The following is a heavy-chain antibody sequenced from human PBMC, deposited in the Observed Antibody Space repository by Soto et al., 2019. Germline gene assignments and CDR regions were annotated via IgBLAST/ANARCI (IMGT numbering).Heavy chain of an antibody. CDR3: ARDRLGATGDY. CDR2: ISAYNANT. Sequence: ASVKVSCKASGYTFTSYGISWVRQAPGQGLEWMGWISAYNANTNYAQKLQGRVTMTTDTSTSTSYMELRSLRSDDTAVYFCARDRLGATGDYWGQVTLVPVSS. V-gene: IGHV1-18*01. D-gene: IGHD1-26*01. J-gene: IGHJ4*02. CDR1: GYTFTSYG.